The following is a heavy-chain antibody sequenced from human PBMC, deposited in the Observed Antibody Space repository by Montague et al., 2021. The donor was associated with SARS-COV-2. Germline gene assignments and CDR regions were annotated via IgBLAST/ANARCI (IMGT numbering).Heavy chain of an antibody. J-gene: IGHJ6*02. CDR1: GFTFSDYW. CDR3: ARGGPISGLGYSTMDV. CDR2: INSDGSSI. D-gene: IGHD2-15*01. Sequence: SLRLSCAASGFTFSDYWMHWIRQAPGEGLVWVSRINSDGSSITYADSVKGRFTISRDNAKNTLYLQMNSLRVEDTALYSCARGGPISGLGYSTMDVWGQGTTVTVSS. V-gene: IGHV3-74*01.